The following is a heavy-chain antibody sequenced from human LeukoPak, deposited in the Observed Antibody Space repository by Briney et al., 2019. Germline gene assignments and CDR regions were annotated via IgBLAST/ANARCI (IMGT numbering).Heavy chain of an antibody. CDR3: ARAVRRVVSNWFDP. D-gene: IGHD2-15*01. CDR1: GGSISSYY. CDR2: IYYSGST. V-gene: IGHV4-59*01. Sequence: SETLSLTCTVSGGSISSYYWSWIQQPPGKGLEWIGYIYYSGSTNYNPSLKSRVTISVDTSKNQFSLKLSSVTAADTAVYYCARAVRRVVSNWFDPWGQGTLVTVSS. J-gene: IGHJ5*02.